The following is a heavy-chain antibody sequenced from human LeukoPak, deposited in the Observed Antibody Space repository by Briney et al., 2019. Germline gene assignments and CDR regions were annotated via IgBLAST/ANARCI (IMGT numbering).Heavy chain of an antibody. CDR2: IYYSGST. Sequence: SQTLSLTCTVSGGSISSGGYYWSWIRQHPGKGLEWIGYIYYSGSTYYNPSLKSRVTISVDTSKNQFSLKLSSVTAADTAVYYCARPHSYGYRGLGHWCFDLWGRGTLVTVSS. D-gene: IGHD5-18*01. V-gene: IGHV4-31*03. CDR3: ARPHSYGYRGLGHWCFDL. J-gene: IGHJ2*01. CDR1: GGSISSGGYY.